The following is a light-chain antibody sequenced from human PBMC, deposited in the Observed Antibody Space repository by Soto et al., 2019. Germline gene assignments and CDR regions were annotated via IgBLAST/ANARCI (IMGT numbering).Light chain of an antibody. J-gene: IGKJ4*01. CDR1: QSISTW. CDR2: DAS. V-gene: IGKV1-5*01. Sequence: IQVTQSPSSLSASVVYIVTITFRASQSISTWLAWYQQKPGKAPNLLIYDASTLENGVPSRFSGSGSGTEFTLTISSLEPDDFATYYCQQYNDYPLTFGGGTKVDIK. CDR3: QQYNDYPLT.